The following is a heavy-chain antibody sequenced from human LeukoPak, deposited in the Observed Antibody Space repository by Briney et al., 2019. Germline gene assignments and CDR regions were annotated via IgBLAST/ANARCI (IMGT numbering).Heavy chain of an antibody. CDR3: ASRDYDSSGYLDY. CDR1: GGTFSSDA. J-gene: IGHJ4*02. V-gene: IGHV1-69*05. Sequence: SVKVSCKASGGTFSSDAISWVRQAPGQGLEWMGGIIPIFGTANCAQKFQGRVTITTDESTSTAYMELSSLRSEDTAVYYCASRDYDSSGYLDYWGQGTLVTVSS. D-gene: IGHD3-22*01. CDR2: IIPIFGTA.